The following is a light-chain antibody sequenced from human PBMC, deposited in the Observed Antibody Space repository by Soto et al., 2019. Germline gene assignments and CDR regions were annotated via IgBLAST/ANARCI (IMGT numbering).Light chain of an antibody. Sequence: DIRMTHSPSPLSASVGDRVTITCRTSQGISNYLAWYQQKPWKVPKLLIYAASTLQSGVPSRFSGSGSGTDFTLTISSMQPEDVANYYCQKYNSAPWRFGQGTQVDIK. V-gene: IGKV1-27*01. J-gene: IGKJ1*01. CDR2: AAS. CDR3: QKYNSAPWR. CDR1: QGISNY.